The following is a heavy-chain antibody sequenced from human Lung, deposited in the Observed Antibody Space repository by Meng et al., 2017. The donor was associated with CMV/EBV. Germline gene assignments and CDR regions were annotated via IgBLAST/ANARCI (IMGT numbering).Heavy chain of an antibody. CDR3: AREYWGPEY. CDR2: INEAGSVE. CDR1: GFTYTNYW. V-gene: IGHV3-7*01. Sequence: GGSLSPYCVASGFTYTNYWMTWVRHAAGKGLEWVANINEAGSVEHHVDSVKGRFTMWRDNAKNSVYLQMNDLRAEDTAAYYGAREYWGPEYGGQGTVVTVSS. J-gene: IGHJ4*02. D-gene: IGHD3-16*01.